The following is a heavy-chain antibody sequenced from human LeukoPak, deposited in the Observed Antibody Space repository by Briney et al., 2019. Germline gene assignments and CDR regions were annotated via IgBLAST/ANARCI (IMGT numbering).Heavy chain of an antibody. CDR1: GGSISSSSYY. J-gene: IGHJ5*02. Sequence: PSETLSLTCTVSGGSISSSSYYWGWIRQPPGKGPEWIGSIYYSGSTYYNPSLKSRVTISVDTSKNQFSLKLSSVTAADTAVYYCAKDLGSRWFDPWGQGTLVTVSS. CDR2: IYYSGST. V-gene: IGHV4-39*02. CDR3: AKDLGSRWFDP.